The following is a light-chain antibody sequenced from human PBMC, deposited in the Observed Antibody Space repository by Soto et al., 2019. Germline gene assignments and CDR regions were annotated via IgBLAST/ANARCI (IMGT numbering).Light chain of an antibody. CDR1: QSVSSSY. V-gene: IGKV3-20*01. CDR3: QQYGTSLPFT. CDR2: AAS. J-gene: IGKJ2*01. Sequence: ELVLTQSPGTLSLSPGERATLSCRASQSVSSSYLAWYQQKPGQARRLLIYAASSRATGIPDRFSGSGSGTDFTLTISRLEPEDFAVYFCQQYGTSLPFTFGQGTKVEIK.